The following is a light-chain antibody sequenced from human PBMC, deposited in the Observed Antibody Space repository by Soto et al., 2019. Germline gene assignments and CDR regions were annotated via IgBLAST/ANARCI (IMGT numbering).Light chain of an antibody. V-gene: IGKV3-20*01. Sequence: EIVLTQSPGTLSLSPGESATLSCRASQSVRSNYLAWYQQKPGQAPRLLIFGASNGATGIPPRFSGRGSGTDFTLTISRLEPEDFAVYYCQQYGNSPLTFGGGTKVDIK. CDR2: GAS. J-gene: IGKJ4*01. CDR3: QQYGNSPLT. CDR1: QSVRSNY.